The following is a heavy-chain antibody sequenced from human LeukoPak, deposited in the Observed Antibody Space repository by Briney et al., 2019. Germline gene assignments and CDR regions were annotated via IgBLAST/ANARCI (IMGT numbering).Heavy chain of an antibody. Sequence: ASVKVSCKASGYTFTSYGISWVRQAPGHGLEWMGWISAYNGNTNYAQKLQGRVTMTTDTSTSTAYMELRSLRSGDTAVYYCARSPYNYDFWSGYWETFDYWGQGTLVTVSS. CDR3: ARSPYNYDFWSGYWETFDY. CDR1: GYTFTSYG. D-gene: IGHD3-3*01. J-gene: IGHJ4*02. CDR2: ISAYNGNT. V-gene: IGHV1-18*01.